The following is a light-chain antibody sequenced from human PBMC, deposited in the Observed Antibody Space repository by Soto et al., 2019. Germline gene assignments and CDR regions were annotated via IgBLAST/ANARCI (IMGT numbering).Light chain of an antibody. CDR1: QSVRSDS. J-gene: IGKJ4*01. Sequence: EIVLTQSPRTLSLSPGESATHSCTASQSVRSDSLAWYQQKPGQAPRLLMFGASGRATGTPPRFSGRGSGTDFTLTISRLEPEDFAVYYCQQYGTSPLTFGGGTKVDI. CDR3: QQYGTSPLT. CDR2: GAS. V-gene: IGKV3-20*01.